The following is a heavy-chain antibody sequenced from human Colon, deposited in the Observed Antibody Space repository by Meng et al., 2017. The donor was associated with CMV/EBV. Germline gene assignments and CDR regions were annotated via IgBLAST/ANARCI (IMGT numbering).Heavy chain of an antibody. Sequence: QVQLGQSGDEVKKPGASVKISCKASGYTFTDYYIHWLRQAPGQGFEWMGWINPHIGGTNYAQKFLGRVTMTRDTSISTAYMDLSSLISDDTAVYYCARGPASGAFDIWGQGTMVTVSS. CDR3: ARGPASGAFDI. J-gene: IGHJ3*02. CDR1: GYTFTDYY. V-gene: IGHV1-2*02. D-gene: IGHD1-1*01. CDR2: INPHIGGT.